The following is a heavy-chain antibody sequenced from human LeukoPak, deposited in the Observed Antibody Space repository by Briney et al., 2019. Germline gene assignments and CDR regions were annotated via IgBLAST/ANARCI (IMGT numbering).Heavy chain of an antibody. D-gene: IGHD6-19*01. V-gene: IGHV3-74*01. CDR3: ARISLSGWVNDH. Sequence: GESLRLSCAASGFTFSSHWMHWVRQAPGKGLVWVTRISSDGRSTSYADSVKGRFTISRDNAKNPLYLQMSSLRAEDTAMYYCARISLSGWVNDHWGQGTLVTVSS. CDR1: GFTFSSHW. J-gene: IGHJ4*02. CDR2: ISSDGRST.